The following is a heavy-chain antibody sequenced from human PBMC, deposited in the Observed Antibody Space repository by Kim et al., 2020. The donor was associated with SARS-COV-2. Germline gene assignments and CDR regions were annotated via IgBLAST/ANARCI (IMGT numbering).Heavy chain of an antibody. J-gene: IGHJ6*02. D-gene: IGHD3-16*01. CDR2: IYYSGST. CDR3: ARLGRSGGRNYYYYGMDV. CDR1: GGSISSYY. Sequence: SETLSLTCTVSGGSISSYYWSWIRQPPGKGLEWIGYIYYSGSTNYNPSLKSRVTISVDTSKNQFSLKLSSVTAADTAVYYCARLGRSGGRNYYYYGMDVWGQGTTVTVSS. V-gene: IGHV4-59*08.